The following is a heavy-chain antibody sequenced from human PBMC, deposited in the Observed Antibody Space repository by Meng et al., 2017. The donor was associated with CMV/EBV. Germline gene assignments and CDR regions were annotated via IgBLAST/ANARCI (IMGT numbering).Heavy chain of an antibody. J-gene: IGHJ4*02. CDR1: GFTFSSYA. CDR3: ARDRYYDSSGYALSYYFDY. V-gene: IGHV3-30-3*01. Sequence: GESLKISCAASGFTFSSYAMHWVRQAPGKGLEWVAVISYDGSNKYYADSVMGRFTISRDNSKNTLYLQMNSLRAEDTAVYYCARDRYYDSSGYALSYYFDYWGQGTLVTVSS. CDR2: ISYDGSNK. D-gene: IGHD3-22*01.